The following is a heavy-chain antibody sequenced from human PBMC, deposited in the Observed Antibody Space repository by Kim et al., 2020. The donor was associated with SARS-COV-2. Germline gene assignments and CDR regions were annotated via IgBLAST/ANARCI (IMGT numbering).Heavy chain of an antibody. CDR3: ATGSGDFHY. Sequence: SETLSLTCTVSGCSISSSSYYWGWIRQPPGKGLEWLGSIYYSGSTYYNPSLKSRVTISVDTSKKQFSLRLNSVTAADTAVYYCATGSGDFHYWGQGTLVT. V-gene: IGHV4-39*07. D-gene: IGHD3-10*01. J-gene: IGHJ4*02. CDR2: IYYSGST. CDR1: GCSISSSSYY.